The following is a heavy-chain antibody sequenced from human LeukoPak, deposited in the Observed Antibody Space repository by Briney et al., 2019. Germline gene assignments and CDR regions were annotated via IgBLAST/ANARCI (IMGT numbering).Heavy chain of an antibody. Sequence: GGSLRLSCAASGFTVSSNYMSCVRQAPGKGLEWVSVIYSGGSTYYADSVKGRFTISRDNSKNTLYLQMNSLRAEDTAVYYCARALPDYYYDSSGYYQYYFDYWGQGTLVTASS. V-gene: IGHV3-53*01. J-gene: IGHJ4*02. CDR3: ARALPDYYYDSSGYYQYYFDY. CDR1: GFTVSSNY. D-gene: IGHD3-22*01. CDR2: IYSGGST.